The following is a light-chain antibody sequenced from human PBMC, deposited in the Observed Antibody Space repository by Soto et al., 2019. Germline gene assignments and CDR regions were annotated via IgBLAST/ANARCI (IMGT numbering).Light chain of an antibody. J-gene: IGKJ5*01. Sequence: EIVLTQSPGTLSLSPGERATLSCRASQSVSSIYFAWYQQKPGQAPRLLIYGASSRATGIPDRFSGSGSGTDFTLTISRLEPEDFAMYCQQFGTSPPSTFGQGTRLEIK. CDR3: QQFGTSPPST. V-gene: IGKV3-20*01. CDR2: GAS. CDR1: QSVSSIY.